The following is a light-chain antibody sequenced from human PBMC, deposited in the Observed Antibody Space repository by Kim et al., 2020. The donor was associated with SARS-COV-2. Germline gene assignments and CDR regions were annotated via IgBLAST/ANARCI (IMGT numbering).Light chain of an antibody. CDR2: LNSDGSH. V-gene: IGLV4-69*01. Sequence: LGASVKLTCTLSSGHSSYAIAWHQQQPEKGPRYLMKLNSDGSHSKGDGIPDRFSVSSSGAERYLTISSLQSEDEADYYCQTWGTVVFGGGTKLTVL. J-gene: IGLJ2*01. CDR3: QTWGTVV. CDR1: SGHSSYA.